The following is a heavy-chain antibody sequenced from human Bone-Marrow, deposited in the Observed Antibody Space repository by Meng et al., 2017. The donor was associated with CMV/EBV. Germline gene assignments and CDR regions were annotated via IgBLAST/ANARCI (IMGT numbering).Heavy chain of an antibody. Sequence: ASVKVSCKASGYTFTGYYMHWVRQAPGQGLEWMGWINPNSGGTNYAQKFQGRVTMTRDTSTSTAYMELRRLRSDDTAVYYCARGGTQYYDVWSAGYGMDVWGQGTTVTVSS. CDR3: ARGGTQYYDVWSAGYGMDV. V-gene: IGHV1-2*02. J-gene: IGHJ6*02. CDR1: GYTFTGYY. CDR2: INPNSGGT. D-gene: IGHD3-3*01.